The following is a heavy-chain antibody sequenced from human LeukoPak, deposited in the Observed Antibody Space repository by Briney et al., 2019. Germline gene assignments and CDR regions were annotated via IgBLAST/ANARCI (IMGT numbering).Heavy chain of an antibody. J-gene: IGHJ4*02. CDR2: ISGSGGST. Sequence: GGSLRLSCAASGFTFSSYAMSWVRQAPGKGLEWVSAISGSGGSTYYADSVKGRFTISRDNSKNTLYLQMNSLRAEDTAVYYCARLGYCSSTSCYRQDGWGQGTLVTVSS. D-gene: IGHD2-2*02. CDR1: GFTFSSYA. CDR3: ARLGYCSSTSCYRQDG. V-gene: IGHV3-23*01.